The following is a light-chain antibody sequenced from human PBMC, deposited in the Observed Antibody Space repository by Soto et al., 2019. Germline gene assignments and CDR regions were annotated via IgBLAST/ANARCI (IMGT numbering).Light chain of an antibody. CDR3: QQSYSTLLIT. Sequence: DIQMTQSPSSLSASVGDRVTITCRASQSISTYLNWYQQKPGKAPKLLIYAASDLQSGVPSRFGGSGSGTDFTLTISSLQPEDFATYYCQQSYSTLLITFGQGTRLEIK. J-gene: IGKJ5*01. CDR1: QSISTY. CDR2: AAS. V-gene: IGKV1-39*01.